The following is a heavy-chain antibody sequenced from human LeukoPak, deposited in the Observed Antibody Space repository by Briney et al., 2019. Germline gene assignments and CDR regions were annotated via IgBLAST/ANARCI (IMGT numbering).Heavy chain of an antibody. J-gene: IGHJ6*04. Sequence: KPSETLTLTCTVSGGSITNYYWTWIRQPPGEGLEWIGYFYYTGSTNYNPSLNPSLKSRVTISVDTSKNQFSLRLNSVTAADTAVYYCSRGPPGYCSSSTTWNWRYLDVWGKGTTVTVSS. CDR2: FYYTGST. D-gene: IGHD2-2*03. CDR1: GGSITNYY. CDR3: SRGPPGYCSSSTTWNWRYLDV. V-gene: IGHV4-59*01.